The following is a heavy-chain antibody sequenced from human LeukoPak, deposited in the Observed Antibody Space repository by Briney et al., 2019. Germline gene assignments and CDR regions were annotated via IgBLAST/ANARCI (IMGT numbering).Heavy chain of an antibody. Sequence: SGGSLRLSCAAYGFTFSSYAMSWVSKAQGKGREWVSYISGSSTSIYHADSVKGRFTISRDNAKNSLYLQMNSLRAEDTAVYYCARDVGYRSWFDPWGQGTLVIVSS. CDR3: ARDVGYRSWFDP. CDR2: ISGSSTSI. J-gene: IGHJ5*02. V-gene: IGHV3-48*01. CDR1: GFTFSSYA. D-gene: IGHD5-18*01.